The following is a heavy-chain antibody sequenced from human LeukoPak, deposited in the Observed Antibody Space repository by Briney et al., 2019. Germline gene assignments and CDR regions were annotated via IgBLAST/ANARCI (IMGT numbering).Heavy chain of an antibody. J-gene: IGHJ5*02. V-gene: IGHV4-34*01. CDR3: ARERVWRYCGGDSCGWFDP. Sequence: SETLSLTCAVYGGSFSGYYWSWIRQPPGKGLEWIGEINHSGSTNYNPSLKSRVTISVDTSKNQFSLKLSSVTAADPAVYYCARERVWRYCGGDSCGWFDPWGQGTLVTVSS. D-gene: IGHD2-21*02. CDR1: GGSFSGYY. CDR2: INHSGST.